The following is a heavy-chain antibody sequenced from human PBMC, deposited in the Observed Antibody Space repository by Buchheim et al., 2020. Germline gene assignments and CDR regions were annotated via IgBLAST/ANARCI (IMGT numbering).Heavy chain of an antibody. V-gene: IGHV3-30*18. CDR2: ISYDGSDK. CDR1: GFTFSRYS. Sequence: VQLVESGGGLVQPGGSLRLSCAASGFTFSRYSMNWVRQAPGKGLEWVAVISYDGSDKYYADSVKGRFTISRDNSKNTLSLQMNSLRAEDTAVYYCAKDSSGILAMDYWGQGTL. D-gene: IGHD3-22*01. CDR3: AKDSSGILAMDY. J-gene: IGHJ4*02.